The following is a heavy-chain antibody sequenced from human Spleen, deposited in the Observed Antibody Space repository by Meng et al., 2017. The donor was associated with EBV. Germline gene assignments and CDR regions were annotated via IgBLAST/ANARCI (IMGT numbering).Heavy chain of an antibody. CDR2: IYYSGCT. CDR3: ASDRGQNYY. CDR1: SGSISWQH. D-gene: IGHD3-10*01. Sequence: QPQGSDPGLVQPTVTLSLPRSVSSGSISWQHWSGSPQPPGKGLEWTGYIYYSGCTNYNPSFKSLVTLSVDTSKNQFSLRLRSLTASDTAVYYCASDRGQNYYWGPGTLVTVSS. J-gene: IGHJ4*02. V-gene: IGHV4-59*11.